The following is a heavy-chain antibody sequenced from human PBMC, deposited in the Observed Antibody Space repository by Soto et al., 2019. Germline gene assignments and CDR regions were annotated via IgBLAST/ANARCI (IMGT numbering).Heavy chain of an antibody. Sequence: QITLKESGPTLVKPTQTLTLTCTFSGFSLPTDRVGVGWIRQPPGKALEWLAVIYWDDTKTYRPSLKSRLTITKDTSKNQVALTMTDIDPVDTAPYYCAHAYGGRSLYWGQGTLVTVSS. CDR3: AHAYGGRSLY. D-gene: IGHD1-26*01. CDR1: GFSLPTDRVG. CDR2: IYWDDTK. V-gene: IGHV2-5*02. J-gene: IGHJ4*02.